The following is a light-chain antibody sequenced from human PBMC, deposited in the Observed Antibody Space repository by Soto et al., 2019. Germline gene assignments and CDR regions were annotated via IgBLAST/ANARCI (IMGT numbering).Light chain of an antibody. CDR3: QPYYSYPLT. CDR1: QGISSY. Sequence: AIRMTQSPSSFSASTGDRVTITCRASQGISSYLAWYQQKPGKAPKLLIYAASTLQSGVPSRFSGSGSGTDFTLTISCLQYEDFETYYCQPYYSYPLTLGGGTKVDIK. CDR2: AAS. J-gene: IGKJ4*01. V-gene: IGKV1-8*01.